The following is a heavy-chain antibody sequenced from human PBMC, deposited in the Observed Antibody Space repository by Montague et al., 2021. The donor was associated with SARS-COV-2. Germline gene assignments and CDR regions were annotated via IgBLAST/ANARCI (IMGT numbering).Heavy chain of an antibody. J-gene: IGHJ5*02. CDR1: GVSISSSNYY. Sequence: SETLSLTCSVSGVSISSSNYYWGWVRQPPGKGLEWIGSVYYSRGTNYNPSLESRVTISVDTSKNQFSLRLSSATAADTAVYYCARDPHDYGWFDPWGQGTLVTVSS. D-gene: IGHD4-17*01. V-gene: IGHV4-39*02. CDR2: VYYSRGT. CDR3: ARDPHDYGWFDP.